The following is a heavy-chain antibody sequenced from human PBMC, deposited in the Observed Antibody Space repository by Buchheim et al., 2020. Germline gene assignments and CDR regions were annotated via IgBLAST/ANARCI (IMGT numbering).Heavy chain of an antibody. CDR2: INNSGGGT. D-gene: IGHD2-15*01. CDR3: AKCTGGSCYSPGDS. CDR1: GFIFNNYA. Sequence: EVQLLESGGGLVQPGGSLRLSCAASGFIFNNYALSWVRQAPGKGLEWDSSINNSGGGTYYADSVKGRFTISRDNSKNTMYLQMNSLRVEDTAVYHCAKCTGGSCYSPGDSWGQGTL. V-gene: IGHV3-23*01. J-gene: IGHJ4*02.